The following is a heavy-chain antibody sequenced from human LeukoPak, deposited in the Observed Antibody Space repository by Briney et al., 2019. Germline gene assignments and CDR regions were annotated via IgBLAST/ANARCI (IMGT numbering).Heavy chain of an antibody. J-gene: IGHJ4*02. CDR3: ARATGDIHIDS. CDR2: MFYSGST. V-gene: IGHV4-59*01. Sequence: SETLSLTCTVSGGSITSYYWTWIRQPPGKGLEWIGYMFYSGSTDYNPSLKSRVTISIDTSKNQFSLKLTSVTAADTAVYYCARATGDIHIDSWGQGTLVTVSS. D-gene: IGHD1-14*01. CDR1: GGSITSYY.